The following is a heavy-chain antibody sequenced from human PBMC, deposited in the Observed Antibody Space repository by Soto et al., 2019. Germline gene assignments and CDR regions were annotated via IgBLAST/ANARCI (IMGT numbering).Heavy chain of an antibody. CDR2: ISYDGSEK. D-gene: IGHD6-19*01. CDR1: GFTFGSYA. CDR3: AKDEVQSTSYYYGMDV. J-gene: IGHJ6*02. V-gene: IGHV3-30-3*01. Sequence: QVQLVESGGGVVQPGRSLRLSCEASGFTFGSYAMYWVRQAPGKGLEGVAVISYDGSEKYYADSVKGRFTISRDNSKKMVYLEMNSLRPEDTAVYYCAKDEVQSTSYYYGMDVWGQGTTVTVSS.